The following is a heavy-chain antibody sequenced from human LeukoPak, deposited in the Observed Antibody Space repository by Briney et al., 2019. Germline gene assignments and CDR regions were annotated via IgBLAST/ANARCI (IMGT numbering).Heavy chain of an antibody. CDR3: TTEYLYYDSSGPHL. CDR1: GFTFSNAW. Sequence: PGRSLRLSCAASGFTFSNAWMSWVRQAPGKWLEWVGRIKSKTDGGTTDYAAPVKGRFTISRDDSKNTLYLQMNSLKAEDTAVYYCTTEYLYYDSSGPHLWGQGTMVTVSS. D-gene: IGHD3-22*01. J-gene: IGHJ3*01. CDR2: IKSKTDGGTT. V-gene: IGHV3-15*01.